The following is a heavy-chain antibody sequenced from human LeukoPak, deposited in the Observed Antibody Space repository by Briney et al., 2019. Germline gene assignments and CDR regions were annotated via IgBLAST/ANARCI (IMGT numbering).Heavy chain of an antibody. D-gene: IGHD2-2*01. Sequence: PSETLSLTCAVYGGSFSGYYWSWIRQPPGKGLEWIGEINHSGSTNYNPSLKSRVTISVDTSKNQFSLKLSSVTAADTAVYYCARHLYCSSTSCYSNWFDPWGQGTLVTVSS. CDR1: GGSFSGYY. V-gene: IGHV4-34*01. CDR2: INHSGST. CDR3: ARHLYCSSTSCYSNWFDP. J-gene: IGHJ5*02.